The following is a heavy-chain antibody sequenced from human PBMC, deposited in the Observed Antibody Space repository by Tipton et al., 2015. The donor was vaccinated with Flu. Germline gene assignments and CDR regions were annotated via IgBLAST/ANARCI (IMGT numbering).Heavy chain of an antibody. CDR2: INHSGST. Sequence: LRLSCAVYGGSFSGYYWSWIRQPPGKGLEWIGEINHSGSTNYNPSLKSRVTISVDTSKNQFSLKLSSVTAADTAVYYCARARTIVVVPAAASFDYWGQGTLVTVSS. J-gene: IGHJ4*02. CDR3: ARARTIVVVPAAASFDY. D-gene: IGHD2-2*01. V-gene: IGHV4-34*01. CDR1: GGSFSGYY.